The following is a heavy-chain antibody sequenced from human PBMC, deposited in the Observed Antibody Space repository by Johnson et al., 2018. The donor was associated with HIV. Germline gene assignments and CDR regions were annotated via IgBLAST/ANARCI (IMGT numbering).Heavy chain of an antibody. D-gene: IGHD2-8*01. V-gene: IGHV3-30*14. Sequence: QVQLVESGGGVVQPGRSLRLSCAASGFTFSSYAMHWVRQAPGKGLEWVAVIYSGGSTYYADSVKGRFTISRDNSKNTLYLQMNSLRAEDTAVYYCARQGARPQWDAFDIWGQGTMVTVSS. CDR2: IYSGGST. CDR1: GFTFSSYA. J-gene: IGHJ3*02. CDR3: ARQGARPQWDAFDI.